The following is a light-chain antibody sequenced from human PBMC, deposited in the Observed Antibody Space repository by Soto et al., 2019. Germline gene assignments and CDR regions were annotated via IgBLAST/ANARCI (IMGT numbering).Light chain of an antibody. CDR1: SSDVGGSNY. CDR3: SSDAGSNNFL. Sequence: QSALTQPPSASGSPGQSVTISCTGTSSDVGGSNYVSWYQQHPGKAPKLMIYEVSKRPSGVPNRFSGSKSGNTASLTVSGLQAEDEADYYCSSDAGSNNFLFGGGTKVTVL. CDR2: EVS. V-gene: IGLV2-8*01. J-gene: IGLJ2*01.